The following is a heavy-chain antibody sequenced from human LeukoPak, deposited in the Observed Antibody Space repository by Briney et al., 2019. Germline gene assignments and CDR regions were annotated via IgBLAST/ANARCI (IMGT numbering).Heavy chain of an antibody. J-gene: IGHJ4*02. CDR2: IYSGGST. D-gene: IGHD3-22*01. Sequence: GGSLRLSCAASGFTVSSNYMSWVRQAPGKGLEWVSVIYSGGSTYYADSVKGRFTISRDNSKNTLYLQMNSLRAEDTAVYYCARDSARFGDSSGYYSTTPTIDYWGQGTLVTVSS. CDR3: ARDSARFGDSSGYYSTTPTIDY. V-gene: IGHV3-53*01. CDR1: GFTVSSNY.